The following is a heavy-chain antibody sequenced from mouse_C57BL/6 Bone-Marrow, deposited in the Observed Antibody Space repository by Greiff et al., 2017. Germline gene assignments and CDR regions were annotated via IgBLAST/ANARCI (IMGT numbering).Heavy chain of an antibody. J-gene: IGHJ2*01. CDR2: FHPYNDDT. CDR3: ARGGNDGGYYFDY. V-gene: IGHV1-47*01. Sequence: QVQLKQSGAELVKPGASVKMSCKASGYTFTTSPIEWMKQNHGQSLEWIGNFHPYNDDTKYNEKFKGKATLTVEKSSSTVYLELSRLTSDDSAVYYCARGGNDGGYYFDYWGQGTTRTVSS. D-gene: IGHD1-1*02. CDR1: GYTFTTSP.